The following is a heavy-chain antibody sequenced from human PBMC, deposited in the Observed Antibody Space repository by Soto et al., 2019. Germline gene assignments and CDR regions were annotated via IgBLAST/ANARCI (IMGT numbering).Heavy chain of an antibody. D-gene: IGHD1-7*01. Sequence: PSQTLSLTCTVSGGSISRYYWSWSLQPPGKGLEWIGYIYYSGSTNYNPSLKSRVTISVDTSKNQLSLKLSSVTAADTAVYYCARGGYNWNYVNFDYWGQGTLVTVS. CDR2: IYYSGST. CDR3: ARGGYNWNYVNFDY. V-gene: IGHV4-59*01. J-gene: IGHJ4*02. CDR1: GGSISRYY.